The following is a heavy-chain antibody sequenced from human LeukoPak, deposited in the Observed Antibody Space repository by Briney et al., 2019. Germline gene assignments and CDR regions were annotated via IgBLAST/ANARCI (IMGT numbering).Heavy chain of an antibody. V-gene: IGHV3-23*01. CDR2: ISTNGANT. J-gene: IGHJ4*02. CDR3: AKGQSTIATRSFDS. CDR1: GFTFSTYG. D-gene: IGHD6-6*01. Sequence: GGSLRLSCAASGFTFSTYGMNWVRQAPGKGLEWVSTISTNGANTYYTDPVKGRFTISRDNSKNTLFMQMNSLRAEDTAVYYCAKGQSTIATRSFDSWGQGTLVTVSS.